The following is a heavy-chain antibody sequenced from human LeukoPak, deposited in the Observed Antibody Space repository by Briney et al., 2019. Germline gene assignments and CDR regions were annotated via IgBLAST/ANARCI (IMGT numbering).Heavy chain of an antibody. J-gene: IGHJ4*02. CDR3: ARAGDLTGKDYFDS. Sequence: ASVKVSCKASGYTFTGFYMHWVRQAPGQGLEWMGWINPNSGGTNYAQKFQGRVTMTRDSSISTAYMELSRLRSDDTAVYYCARAGDLTGKDYFDSWGQGTLVTVSS. V-gene: IGHV1-2*02. CDR1: GYTFTGFY. D-gene: IGHD1-20*01. CDR2: INPNSGGT.